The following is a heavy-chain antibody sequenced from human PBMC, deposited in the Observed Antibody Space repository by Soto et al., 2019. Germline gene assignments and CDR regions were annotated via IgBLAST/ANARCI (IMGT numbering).Heavy chain of an antibody. CDR3: TTRRYSSSWIAFDI. D-gene: IGHD6-13*01. CDR1: GFTFSNAW. J-gene: IGHJ3*02. V-gene: IGHV3-15*01. CDR2: IKSKTDGGTT. Sequence: VQLVESGGGLVKPGGSLRLSCAASGFTFSNAWMSWVRQAPGKGLEWVGRIKSKTDGGTTDYAAPVKGRFTISRDDSKNTLYLQMNSLKTEDTAVYYCTTRRYSSSWIAFDIWGQGTMVTVSS.